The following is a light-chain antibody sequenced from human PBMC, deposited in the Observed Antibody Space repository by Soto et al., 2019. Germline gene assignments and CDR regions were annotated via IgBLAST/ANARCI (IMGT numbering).Light chain of an antibody. V-gene: IGKV3-11*01. J-gene: IGKJ4*02. CDR3: QQRSIWPLT. Sequence: LAESAATQYLSPGERATLSCRATENLRTFLAWYQQKAGQAPRLLIYDASNRATGIPDRFSGSGSGTDFTLTISNLEPEDSAVYYCQQRSIWPLTFGGGTKVDIK. CDR1: ENLRTF. CDR2: DAS.